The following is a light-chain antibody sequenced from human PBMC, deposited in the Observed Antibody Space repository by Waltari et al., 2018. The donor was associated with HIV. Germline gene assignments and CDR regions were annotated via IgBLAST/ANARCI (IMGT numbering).Light chain of an antibody. Sequence: QSALTQPASVSGSPGQSITISCTGTSSDVGNYNYVSWYQQHPGKAPKLMVYDVTKRPSGVSNRFSGSKSGNTASLTISGLQAEDEADYYGCSYAGSSAFVFGGGTKLTVL. J-gene: IGLJ2*01. V-gene: IGLV2-23*02. CDR2: DVT. CDR3: CSYAGSSAFV. CDR1: SSDVGNYNY.